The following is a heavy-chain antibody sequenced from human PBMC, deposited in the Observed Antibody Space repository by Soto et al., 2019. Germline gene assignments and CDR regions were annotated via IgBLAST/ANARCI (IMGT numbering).Heavy chain of an antibody. CDR2: INPSGGST. CDR1: GYTFTSYY. CDR3: AREMGCSGGSCHSLCGGYYYYYYGMDV. D-gene: IGHD2-15*01. J-gene: IGHJ6*02. V-gene: IGHV1-46*01. Sequence: ASVKVSCKASGYTFTSYYMHWVRQAPGQGLEWIGIINPSGGSTSYAQKFQGRVTMTRDTSTSTVYMELSSLRSEDTAVYYCAREMGCSGGSCHSLCGGYYYYYYGMDVWGQGTTVTVSS.